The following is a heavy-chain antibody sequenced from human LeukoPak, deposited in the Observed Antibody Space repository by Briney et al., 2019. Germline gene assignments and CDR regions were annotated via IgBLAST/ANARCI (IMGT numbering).Heavy chain of an antibody. D-gene: IGHD2-15*01. CDR2: ISGSGGST. CDR3: AKLPSDCSGGSCNEHY. Sequence: GGSLRLSCAASGFTFSSYAMSWVRQAPGKGLEWVSAISGSGGSTYYADSVKGRFTISRDNSKNTLYLQMNSLRAEDTAVYYCAKLPSDCSGGSCNEHYWGQGTLVTVSS. V-gene: IGHV3-23*01. J-gene: IGHJ4*02. CDR1: GFTFSSYA.